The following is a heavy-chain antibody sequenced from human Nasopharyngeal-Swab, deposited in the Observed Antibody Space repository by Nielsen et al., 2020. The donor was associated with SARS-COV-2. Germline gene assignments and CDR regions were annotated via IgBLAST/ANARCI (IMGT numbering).Heavy chain of an antibody. CDR1: QFAFGNYW. CDR2: IKQDGSEK. Sequence: GESLKISCVVSQFAFGNYWMSWVRQAPGKGPEWVANIKQDGSEKYYVESVKGRFTISRDNAKNSLYLQMNSLRAEDTAVYDCVTGGSYYVYWGQGTLVTVSS. V-gene: IGHV3-7*03. CDR3: VTGGSYYVY. J-gene: IGHJ4*02. D-gene: IGHD1-26*01.